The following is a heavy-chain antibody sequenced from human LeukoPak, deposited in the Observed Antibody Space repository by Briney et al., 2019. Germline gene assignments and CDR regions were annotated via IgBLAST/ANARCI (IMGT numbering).Heavy chain of an antibody. CDR2: IIPILGIA. D-gene: IGHD2-2*01. CDR1: GGTFSSYA. J-gene: IGHJ6*03. V-gene: IGHV1-69*04. Sequence: ASVKVSCKASGGTFSSYAISWVRQAPGQGLEWMGRIIPILGIANYAQKFQGRVTITADKSTSTAYMELSSLRSEDTAVYYCASDCSSTSCNSSGYMDVWGKGTTVTVSS. CDR3: ASDCSSTSCNSSGYMDV.